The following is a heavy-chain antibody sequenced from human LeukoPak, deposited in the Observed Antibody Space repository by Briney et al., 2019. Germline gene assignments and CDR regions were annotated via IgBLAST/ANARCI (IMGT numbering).Heavy chain of an antibody. Sequence: ASVKVSCKTSGYRFTGYYLHWVRQAPGQVLEWMGWMNPKSGATDYARKFQGRVTMTRETSISTAYMELTRLRSDDTAVYFCARGSDYDDYFYMDFWGKGTTVTVSS. CDR3: ARGSDYDDYFYMDF. CDR1: GYRFTGYY. V-gene: IGHV1-2*02. J-gene: IGHJ6*03. CDR2: MNPKSGAT.